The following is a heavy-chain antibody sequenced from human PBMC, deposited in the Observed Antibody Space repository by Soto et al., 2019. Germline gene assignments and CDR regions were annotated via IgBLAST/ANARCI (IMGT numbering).Heavy chain of an antibody. Sequence: GGSLRLSCAASGFTFSDYYMSWIRQAPGKGLEWVSYISSSSSYTNYADSVKGRFTISRDNAKNSLYLQMDSLRAEDTAVYYCARDKYGDYRAFDIWGQGTMVTVSS. CDR3: ARDKYGDYRAFDI. CDR2: ISSSSSYT. CDR1: GFTFSDYY. J-gene: IGHJ3*02. V-gene: IGHV3-11*06. D-gene: IGHD4-17*01.